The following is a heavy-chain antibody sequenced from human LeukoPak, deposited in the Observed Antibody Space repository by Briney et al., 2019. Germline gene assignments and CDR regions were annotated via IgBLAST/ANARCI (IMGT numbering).Heavy chain of an antibody. CDR1: GFIVSSSY. J-gene: IGHJ4*02. V-gene: IGHV3-53*01. D-gene: IGHD2-15*01. CDR3: ARECRSGGSGSFDY. CDR2: LYSGGNT. Sequence: GGSLRLSCAASGFIVSSSYMNWVRQAPEKGLEWVSTLYSGGNTYYADSVEGRFTISRDNSENTLYLQMNSLRAEDTAVYYCARECRSGGSGSFDYWGQGSLVTVSS.